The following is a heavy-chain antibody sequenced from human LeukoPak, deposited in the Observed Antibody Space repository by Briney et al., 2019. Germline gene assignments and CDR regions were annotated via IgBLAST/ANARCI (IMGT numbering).Heavy chain of an antibody. CDR1: GGSISSYY. J-gene: IGHJ6*03. CDR3: ARLTARFPPYYMDV. D-gene: IGHD5-18*01. CDR2: IYISGST. V-gene: IGHV4-4*09. Sequence: PSKTLSLTCTVSGGSISSYYWSWIRQPPGKGLEWIGYIYISGSTNNNPPLKSRVTMSVDTSKNQFSLKLSSVTAADTVVYYCARLTARFPPYYMDVWGKGTTVTVSS.